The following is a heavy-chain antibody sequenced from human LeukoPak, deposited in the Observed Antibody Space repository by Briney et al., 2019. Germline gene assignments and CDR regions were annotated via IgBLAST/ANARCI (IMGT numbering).Heavy chain of an antibody. CDR2: IYSGGNT. J-gene: IGHJ2*01. CDR1: GFTVSSNY. V-gene: IGHV3-66*01. CDR3: ARVMTTVVHWYFDL. D-gene: IGHD4-23*01. Sequence: PGGSLRLSCAASGFTVSSNYMSWVRQAPGKGLEWVSVIYSGGNTYYGDSVKGRFTISRDNSKNTLYLQMNSLRAEDTAVYYCARVMTTVVHWYFDLWGRGTLVTVSS.